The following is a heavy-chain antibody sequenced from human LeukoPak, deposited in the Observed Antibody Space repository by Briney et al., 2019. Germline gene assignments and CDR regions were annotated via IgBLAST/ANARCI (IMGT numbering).Heavy chain of an antibody. J-gene: IGHJ6*02. V-gene: IGHV3-48*03. CDR2: ISSSGSTI. CDR1: GFTFSSYE. Sequence: GGSLRLSCAASGFTFSSYEMNWVRQAPGKGLEWVSYISSSGSTIYYADSVKGRFTISRDNAKNPLYLQMNSLRAEDTAVYYCARPLYSSSWRTSHGMDVWGQGTTVTVSS. D-gene: IGHD6-13*01. CDR3: ARPLYSSSWRTSHGMDV.